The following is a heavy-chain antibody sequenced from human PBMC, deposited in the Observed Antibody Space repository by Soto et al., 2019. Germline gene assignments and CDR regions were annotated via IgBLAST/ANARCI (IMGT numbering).Heavy chain of an antibody. D-gene: IGHD1-7*01. J-gene: IGHJ4*02. Sequence: PSETLSLTCAVSGGSFTSNNWWTWVRQPPGQGLEWIGEIYRTGSTNYNPSLKSRVTISLDKSENQYSLKVTSLTAADTAVYYCASRDPGTSVDYWGQGTLVTVSS. CDR3: ASRDPGTSVDY. CDR1: GGSFTSNNW. V-gene: IGHV4-4*02. CDR2: IYRTGST.